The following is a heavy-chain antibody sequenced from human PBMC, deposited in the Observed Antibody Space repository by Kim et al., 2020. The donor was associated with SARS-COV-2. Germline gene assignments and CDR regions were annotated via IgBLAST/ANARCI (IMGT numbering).Heavy chain of an antibody. D-gene: IGHD3-9*01. V-gene: IGHV3-33*01. CDR3: AVDPTRNFLYYYGMDV. Sequence: GGSLRLSCAASGFTFSSYGMHWVRQAPGKGLEWVAVIWYDGSNKYYADSVKGRFTISRDNSKNTLYLQMNSLRAEDTAVYYCAVDPTRNFLYYYGMDVWGQGTTVTVSS. J-gene: IGHJ6*02. CDR1: GFTFSSYG. CDR2: IWYDGSNK.